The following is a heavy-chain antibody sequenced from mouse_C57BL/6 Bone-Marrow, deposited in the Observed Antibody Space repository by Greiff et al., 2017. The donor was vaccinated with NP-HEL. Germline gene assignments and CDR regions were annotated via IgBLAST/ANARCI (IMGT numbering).Heavy chain of an antibody. Sequence: EVKVEESEGGLVQPGSSMKLSCTASGFTFSDYYMAWVRQVPEKGLEWVANINYDGSSTYYLDSLKSRFIISRDNAKNILYLQMSSLKSEDTATYYCARAYGSTMFAYWGQGTLVTVSA. J-gene: IGHJ3*01. CDR3: ARAYGSTMFAY. D-gene: IGHD1-1*01. CDR1: GFTFSDYY. V-gene: IGHV5-16*01. CDR2: INYDGSST.